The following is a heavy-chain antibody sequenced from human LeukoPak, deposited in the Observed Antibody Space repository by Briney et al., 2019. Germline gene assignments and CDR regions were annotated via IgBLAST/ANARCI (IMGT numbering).Heavy chain of an antibody. CDR1: GGTFSSYA. J-gene: IGHJ6*02. CDR3: ARETESLIVVHYYGMDV. Sequence: ASVKVSCKASGGTFSSYAISWVRQAPGQGLEWMGRIIPILGIANYAQKFQGRVTITADKSTSTAYMELSGLRSEDTAVYYCARETESLIVVHYYGMDVWGQGTTVTVSS. CDR2: IIPILGIA. D-gene: IGHD3-22*01. V-gene: IGHV1-69*04.